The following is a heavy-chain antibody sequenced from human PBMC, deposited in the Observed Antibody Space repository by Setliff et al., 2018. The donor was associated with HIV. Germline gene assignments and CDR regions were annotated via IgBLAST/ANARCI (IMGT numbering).Heavy chain of an antibody. CDR1: GYIFTSYD. CDR2: MNPNSGNT. J-gene: IGHJ6*03. D-gene: IGHD1-26*01. CDR3: ARGYLISGTQKSYYMDV. V-gene: IGHV1-8*03. Sequence: ASVKVSCKASGYIFTSYDINWVRQATGQGLEWMGWMNPNSGNTGYAQKLQGRVTITRNTPINTAYMELSSLRSEDTAVYYCARGYLISGTQKSYYMDVWGKGTTVTVTS.